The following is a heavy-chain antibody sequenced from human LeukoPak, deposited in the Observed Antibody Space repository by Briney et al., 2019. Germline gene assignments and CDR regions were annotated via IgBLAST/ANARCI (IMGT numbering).Heavy chain of an antibody. D-gene: IGHD1-14*01. CDR2: MNPNSGNT. Sequence: GASVKVSCKASGYTFTNYDIHWVRQASGQGLEWMGWMNPNSGNTGYAQKFQGRVTMTRDTSINTAYMELSSPRSDDTAVYYCARIVIRGTTADGGDYWGQGTLVTVSS. V-gene: IGHV1-8*02. CDR1: GYTFTNYD. J-gene: IGHJ4*02. CDR3: ARIVIRGTTADGGDY.